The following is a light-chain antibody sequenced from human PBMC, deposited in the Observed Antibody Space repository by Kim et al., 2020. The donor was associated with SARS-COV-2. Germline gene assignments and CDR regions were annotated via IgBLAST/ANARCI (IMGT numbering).Light chain of an antibody. CDR1: TSTIGSKF. Sequence: GGTISCHGSTSTIGSKFVYWYQQLPGTAPKLRIYMDNQRPSGVPDRFAGSKSGTSASLAISGLRSADEADYYCASWDDSLTGLYVFGTGTKVTVL. CDR2: MDN. CDR3: ASWDDSLTGLYV. V-gene: IGLV1-47*01. J-gene: IGLJ1*01.